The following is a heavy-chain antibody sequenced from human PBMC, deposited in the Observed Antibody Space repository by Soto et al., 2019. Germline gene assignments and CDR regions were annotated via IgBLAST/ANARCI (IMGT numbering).Heavy chain of an antibody. V-gene: IGHV2-70*11. CDR3: ARTLQFINSSSSGLYYYGMDV. CDR1: GGSISSYYW. D-gene: IGHD6-6*01. Sequence: TLSLTCTVSGGSISSYYWSWIRQPPGKALEWLARIDWDDDKYYSTSLKTRLTISKDTSKNQVVLTMTNMDPVDTATYYCARTLQFINSSSSGLYYYGMDVWGQGTTVTVSS. J-gene: IGHJ6*02. CDR2: IDWDDDK.